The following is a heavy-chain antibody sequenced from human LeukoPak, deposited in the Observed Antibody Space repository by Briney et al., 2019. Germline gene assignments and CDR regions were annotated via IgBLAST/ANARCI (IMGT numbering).Heavy chain of an antibody. CDR1: GYTFNSYD. D-gene: IGHD2-2*02. CDR3: ARVDIVVVPAAIVGGYDL. Sequence: ASVKVSCKASGYTFNSYDINWVRQATGQGLEWMGWMNPNSGNTGYAQKFQGRVTMTRNTSISTAYMELSSLRSEDTAVYYCARVDIVVVPAAIVGGYDLWGQGTLVTVSS. V-gene: IGHV1-8*01. CDR2: MNPNSGNT. J-gene: IGHJ5*02.